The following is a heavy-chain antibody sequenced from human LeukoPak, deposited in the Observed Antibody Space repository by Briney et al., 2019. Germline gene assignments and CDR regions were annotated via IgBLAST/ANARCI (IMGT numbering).Heavy chain of an antibody. V-gene: IGHV3-21*01. J-gene: IGHJ5*02. D-gene: IGHD6-6*01. CDR3: ARDLDSSSSNDWFDP. CDR1: VLTFSSYS. CDR2: ISSSRSYI. Sequence: PGGSLRLSRAASVLTFSSYSMNWVRQAPGKGLQWVSSISSSRSYIYFADSVNGGFTIPRDNAKNSLYLQMNSLRAEDTAVYYCARDLDSSSSNDWFDPWGQGTRVTVSS.